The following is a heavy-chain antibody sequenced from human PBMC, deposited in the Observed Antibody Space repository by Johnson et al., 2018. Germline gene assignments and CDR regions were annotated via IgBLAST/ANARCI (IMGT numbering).Heavy chain of an antibody. CDR3: ARGFTGTTGEVRDVAYDMDG. CDR2: ISSSSSYI. J-gene: IGHJ6*03. Sequence: VQLLESGGGLVKPGGSLRLSCAASGFTFSSYSMNWVRQAPGKGLEWVSSISSSSSYIYYADSVKGRFTISGDNAKNSLYLQMNSLRAEDTAVYDCARGFTGTTGEVRDVAYDMDGWGKGTTVTVSS. CDR1: GFTFSSYS. V-gene: IGHV3-21*01. D-gene: IGHD4-11*01.